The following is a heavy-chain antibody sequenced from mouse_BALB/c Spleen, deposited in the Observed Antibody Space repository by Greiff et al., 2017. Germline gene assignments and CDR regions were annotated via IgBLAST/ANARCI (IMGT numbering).Heavy chain of an antibody. CDR3: VRHEGLRYYYAMDY. D-gene: IGHD3-3*01. J-gene: IGHJ4*01. CDR2: IRSKSNNYAT. Sequence: DVHLVESGGGLVQPKGSLKLSCAASGFTFNTYAMNWVRQAPGKGLEWVARIRSKSNNYATYYADSVKDRFTISRDDSQSMLYLQMNNLKTEDTAMYYCVRHEGLRYYYAMDYWGQGTSVTVSS. V-gene: IGHV10-1*02. CDR1: GFTFNTYA.